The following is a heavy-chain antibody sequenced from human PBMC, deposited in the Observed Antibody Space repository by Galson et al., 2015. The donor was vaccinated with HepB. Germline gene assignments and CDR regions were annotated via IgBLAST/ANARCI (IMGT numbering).Heavy chain of an antibody. CDR2: ISSSGGST. J-gene: IGHJ4*02. V-gene: IGHV3-23*01. CDR3: AKVVTTAIYFDY. CDR1: GFTFSSYA. Sequence: SLRLSCAASGFTFSSYAMSWVRQAPGKGLEWVSAISSSGGSTYYADSVKGRFTISRDSSKNTLYPQMNSLRAEDTAVYYCAKVVTTAIYFDYWGQGTLVTVSS. D-gene: IGHD4-11*01.